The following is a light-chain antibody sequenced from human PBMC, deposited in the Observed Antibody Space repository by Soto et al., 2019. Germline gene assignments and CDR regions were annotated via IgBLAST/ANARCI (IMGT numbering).Light chain of an antibody. J-gene: IGKJ1*01. CDR3: KHYRRSVRT. CDR1: QSSTSNF. CDR2: GAS. V-gene: IGKV3-20*01. Sequence: ETVLTQSPGTLSLSPGERATLSCRASQSSTSNFLAWYQQKPGRAPRLLIYGASTRATGIPDRFSGSGSGTDFTLNITRLEHEDFAVYSCKHYRRSVRTFGQGTKVEV.